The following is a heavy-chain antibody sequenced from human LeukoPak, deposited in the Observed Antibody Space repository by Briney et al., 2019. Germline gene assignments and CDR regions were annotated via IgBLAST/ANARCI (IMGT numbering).Heavy chain of an antibody. Sequence: GGSLRLSCAASGFTFSSYWMSWVRQAPGKGLEWVSGINWNGGSTGYADSVKGRFTISRDNAKNSLYLQMNSLRVEDTALYYCARDGGPVAGTSYYYYYYMDVWGKGTTVTVSS. J-gene: IGHJ6*03. D-gene: IGHD6-19*01. CDR2: INWNGGST. CDR1: GFTFSSYW. V-gene: IGHV3-20*04. CDR3: ARDGGPVAGTSYYYYYYMDV.